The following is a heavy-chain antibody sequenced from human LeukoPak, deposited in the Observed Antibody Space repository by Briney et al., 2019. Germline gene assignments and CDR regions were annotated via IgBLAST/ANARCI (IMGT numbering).Heavy chain of an antibody. CDR1: GGTFSSYA. Sequence: GASVKVSCKASGGTFSSYAISWVRQAPGQGLEWMGGIIPIFGTANYAQKFQGRVTITTDESTSTAYMELSGLRSEDTAVYYCARGSDITIFGVARSAAFDIWGQGTMVTVSS. V-gene: IGHV1-69*05. CDR2: IIPIFGTA. D-gene: IGHD3-3*01. CDR3: ARGSDITIFGVARSAAFDI. J-gene: IGHJ3*02.